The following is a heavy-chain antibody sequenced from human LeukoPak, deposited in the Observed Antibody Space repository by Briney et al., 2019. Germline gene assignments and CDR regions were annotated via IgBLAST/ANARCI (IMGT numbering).Heavy chain of an antibody. Sequence: SETLSLTCTVSGGSLSSYYWSWIRQPPGKGLEWIGYIYYSGSTNYNPSLKSRVTISVDTSKNHFSLKLSSVTAADTAVYYCATTTGDRYDAFDIWGQGTMVTVSS. J-gene: IGHJ3*02. CDR3: ATTTGDRYDAFDI. CDR2: IYYSGST. V-gene: IGHV4-59*01. D-gene: IGHD7-27*01. CDR1: GGSLSSYY.